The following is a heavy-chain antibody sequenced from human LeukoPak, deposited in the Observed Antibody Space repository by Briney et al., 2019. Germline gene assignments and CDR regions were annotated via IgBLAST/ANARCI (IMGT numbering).Heavy chain of an antibody. D-gene: IGHD5-24*01. CDR1: WGSISWYY. J-gene: IGHJ3*02. CDR3: ARHGMVDI. V-gene: IGHV4-59*08. Sequence: LGTLSLTFPGSWGSISWYYWGWVRQPPGGALQWIGYIFFTGNTNYNPSLRSRVTISIDTSKNQFTLKLSSVTAADTAVYYCARHGMVDIWGQGTMVTVSS. CDR2: IFFTGNT.